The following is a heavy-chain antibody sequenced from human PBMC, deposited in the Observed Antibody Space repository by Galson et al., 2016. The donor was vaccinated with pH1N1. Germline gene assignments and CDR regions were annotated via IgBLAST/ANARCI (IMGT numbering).Heavy chain of an antibody. V-gene: IGHV3-7*01. CDR3: ARKGLPDV. J-gene: IGHJ6*02. Sequence: SLRLSCAASGFAFSSYWMSWVRQAPGKGLEWVANIKQDGSVKWYVDSVKGRFTIPRDNAKNSLYLQMNSLRGEDTAVYYCARKGLPDVWGQGTTVTVSS. CDR2: IKQDGSVK. CDR1: GFAFSSYW.